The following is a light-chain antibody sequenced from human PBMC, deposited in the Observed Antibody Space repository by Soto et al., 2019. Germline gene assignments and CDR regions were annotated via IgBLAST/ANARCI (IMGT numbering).Light chain of an antibody. V-gene: IGLV1-47*01. Sequence: QSVLTQPPSVSGAPGQRVTISCTGSSSNIGAGYDVHWYQQVPPTAPKLLIYKDNQRPSGVPDRFSGSKSGTSASLAISGLRSEDEADYYCATWDDSLSGRVFGGGTKLTVL. CDR1: SSNIGAGYD. J-gene: IGLJ3*02. CDR2: KDN. CDR3: ATWDDSLSGRV.